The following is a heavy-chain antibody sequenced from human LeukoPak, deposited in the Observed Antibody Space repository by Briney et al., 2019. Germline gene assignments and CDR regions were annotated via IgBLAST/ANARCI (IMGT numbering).Heavy chain of an antibody. CDR2: IYYSGST. V-gene: IGHV4-59*01. D-gene: IGHD6-19*01. J-gene: IGHJ3*02. CDR1: GGSISSYY. Sequence: SETLSLTCTVSGGSISSYYWSWIRQPPGKGLEWIGYIYYSGSTNYNPPLKSRVTISVDTSKNQFSLKLSSVTAADTAVYYCARDVAVNAFDIWGQGTMVTVSS. CDR3: ARDVAVNAFDI.